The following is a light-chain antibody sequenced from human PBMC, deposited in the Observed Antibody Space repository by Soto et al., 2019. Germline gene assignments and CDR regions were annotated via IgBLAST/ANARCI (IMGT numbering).Light chain of an antibody. CDR2: AAT. V-gene: IGKV1-39*01. J-gene: IGKJ1*01. CDR1: QSISTF. CDR3: QQSYSAPPA. Sequence: DIQMTQSPLSLSASVGDRVSITCRASQSISTFLNWYQQTPGRAPKLLIYAATTLQRGVPSRFVGTGSGTDFTLTISSLQPEDFATYFCQQSYSAPPAFVQGTKVDIK.